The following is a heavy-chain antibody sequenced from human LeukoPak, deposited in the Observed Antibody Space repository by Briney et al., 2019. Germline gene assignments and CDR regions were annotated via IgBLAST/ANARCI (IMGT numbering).Heavy chain of an antibody. Sequence: GGSLRLSCAASGFNFSNYAMTWVRQAPGKGLEWVSTVNSNDRPYYADSVKGRFTISRDNSKNTLYLQMNTLRVEDTALYYCAKGRAAVVEAAIDYWGQGILVTVSP. CDR1: GFNFSNYA. J-gene: IGHJ4*02. CDR3: AKGRAAVVEAAIDY. CDR2: VNSNDRP. V-gene: IGHV3-23*01. D-gene: IGHD2-15*01.